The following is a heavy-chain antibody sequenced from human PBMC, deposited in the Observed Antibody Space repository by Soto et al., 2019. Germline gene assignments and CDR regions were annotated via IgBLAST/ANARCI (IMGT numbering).Heavy chain of an antibody. D-gene: IGHD3-10*01. Sequence: AAVKVYCKASGYTFTSYGISWVRPAPGQGLECMGWISAYNGNTNYAQKLQGRVTMTTDKSTSTAYMELSSLRSEDTAVYYCARSTYYYGSGSPHPYVMDVWGQGTTVHVSS. V-gene: IGHV1-18*04. CDR2: ISAYNGNT. J-gene: IGHJ6*02. CDR1: GYTFTSYG. CDR3: ARSTYYYGSGSPHPYVMDV.